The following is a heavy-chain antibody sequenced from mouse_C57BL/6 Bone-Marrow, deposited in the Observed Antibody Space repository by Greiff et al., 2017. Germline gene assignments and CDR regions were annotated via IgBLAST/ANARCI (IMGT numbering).Heavy chain of an antibody. V-gene: IGHV1-76*01. CDR1: GYTFTDYY. Sequence: VKLQESGAELVRPGASVKLSCKASGYTFTDYYINWVKQRPGQGLEWIARIYPGSGNTNYNEKFKGKATLTAEKSSSTAYMQLSSLASEDSAVYFCAVSPGFSFDYWGQGTTLTVSS. J-gene: IGHJ2*01. CDR3: AVSPGFSFDY. CDR2: IYPGSGNT.